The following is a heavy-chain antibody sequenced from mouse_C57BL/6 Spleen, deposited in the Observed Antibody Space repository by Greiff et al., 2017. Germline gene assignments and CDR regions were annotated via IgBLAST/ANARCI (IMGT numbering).Heavy chain of an antibody. CDR3: ARCYQKGFDY. CDR2: IYPGSGDT. Sequence: QVQLQQSGPELVKPGASVKISCKASGYSFTSYCIHWVKQRPGQGLEWIGRIYPGSGDTKYNEKFKGKATLTADTSSSTAYMQLSSLTSEDSAVYYCARCYQKGFDYWGQGTTLTVSS. D-gene: IGHD1-1*01. V-gene: IGHV1-66*01. J-gene: IGHJ2*01. CDR1: GYSFTSYC.